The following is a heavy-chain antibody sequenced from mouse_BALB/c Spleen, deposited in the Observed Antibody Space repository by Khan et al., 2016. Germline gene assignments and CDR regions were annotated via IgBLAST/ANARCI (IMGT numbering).Heavy chain of an antibody. V-gene: IGHV14-3*02. CDR2: IDPANGNT. D-gene: IGHD2-1*01. CDR3: ARGGNYDYYFDY. Sequence: VQLQQSGAELVKPGASVKLSCTASGFNIKDTYMHWVKQRPEQGLEWIGRIDPANGNTKYDPKFQGKATITADTSSNTAYLQLSSLTSEDTAVYYCARGGNYDYYFDYWCQGTTLTVSS. CDR1: GFNIKDTY. J-gene: IGHJ2*01.